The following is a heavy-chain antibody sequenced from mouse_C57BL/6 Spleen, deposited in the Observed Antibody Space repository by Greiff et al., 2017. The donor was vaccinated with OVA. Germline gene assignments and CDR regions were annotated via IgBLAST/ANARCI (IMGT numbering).Heavy chain of an antibody. V-gene: IGHV5-16*01. J-gene: IGHJ2*01. D-gene: IGHD1-1*01. Sequence: EVKLVDSEGGLVQPGSSMKLSCTASGFTFSDYYMAWVRQGPEKGLEWVATINYDGSSTYYLDSLKSRFIISRDNAKNILYLQMSSLKSEDTATYYCARGGGSTVVAPFDYWGQGTTLTVSS. CDR3: ARGGGSTVVAPFDY. CDR2: INYDGSST. CDR1: GFTFSDYY.